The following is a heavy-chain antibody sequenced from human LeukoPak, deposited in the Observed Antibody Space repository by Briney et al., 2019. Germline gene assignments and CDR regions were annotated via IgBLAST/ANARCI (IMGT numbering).Heavy chain of an antibody. Sequence: PGGSLRLSCTASGFTFSTYAMTWVRQAPGKELEWVSTVSGGGSTYYADSVRGRFTISRDNSKNTVYLQMNSLRAEDTAVYYCAAAYCGGDCYSGAGAFDIWGQGTMVTVSS. V-gene: IGHV3-23*01. J-gene: IGHJ3*02. D-gene: IGHD2-21*02. CDR2: VSGGGST. CDR1: GFTFSTYA. CDR3: AAAYCGGDCYSGAGAFDI.